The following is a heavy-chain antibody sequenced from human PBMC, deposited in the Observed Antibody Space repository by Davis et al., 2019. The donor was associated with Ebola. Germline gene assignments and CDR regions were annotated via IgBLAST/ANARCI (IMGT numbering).Heavy chain of an antibody. CDR2: ISYDGSNK. D-gene: IGHD5-18*01. V-gene: IGHV3-30*03. J-gene: IGHJ4*02. Sequence: GESLKISCAASGFTFSSYGMHWVRQAPGKGLEWVAVISYDGSNKYYADSVKGRFTISRDNSKNTLYLQMNSLRAEDTAVYYCARDNKDTAMGALDYWGQGTLVTVSS. CDR1: GFTFSSYG. CDR3: ARDNKDTAMGALDY.